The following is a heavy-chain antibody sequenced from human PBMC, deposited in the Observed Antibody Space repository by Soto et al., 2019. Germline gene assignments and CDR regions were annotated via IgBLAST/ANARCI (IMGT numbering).Heavy chain of an antibody. V-gene: IGHV1-69*02. J-gene: IGHJ6*03. CDR2: IIPILGIA. Sequence: QVQLVQSGAEVKKPGSSVKVSCKASGGTFSSYTISWVRQAPGQGLEWMGRIIPILGIANYAQKFQGRVTITADKSTSTAYMELSSLRSEDTAVYYSARANLRHEYYYYMDVWGKGTTVTVSS. CDR1: GGTFSSYT. CDR3: ARANLRHEYYYYMDV.